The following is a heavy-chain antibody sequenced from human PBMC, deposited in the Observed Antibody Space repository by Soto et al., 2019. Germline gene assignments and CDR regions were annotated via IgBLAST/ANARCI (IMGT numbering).Heavy chain of an antibody. D-gene: IGHD3-16*02. CDR3: GILDMITFGGVIGPIDAFDS. V-gene: IGHV4-30-4*01. CDR2: IYFSEST. J-gene: IGHJ3*02. CDR1: GGSISSGDYY. Sequence: SETLSLTCNVSGGSISSGDYYWSWIRQPPGKGLEWIGYIYFSESTSYNPSLKSRVTISGDKSKNQFSLRLTSVTAADTAVYYCGILDMITFGGVIGPIDAFDSWGQGNMVTVSS.